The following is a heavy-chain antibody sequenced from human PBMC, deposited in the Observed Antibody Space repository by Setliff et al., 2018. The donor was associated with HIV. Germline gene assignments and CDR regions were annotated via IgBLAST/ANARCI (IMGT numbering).Heavy chain of an antibody. D-gene: IGHD3-3*01. V-gene: IGHV7-4-1*02. CDR2: INTNSWIP. CDR1: GYTFNNYP. J-gene: IGHJ6*03. Sequence: GASVKVSCKASGYTFNNYPINWVRQAPGQGLEWMGWINTNSWIPTYAQGFTGRFVFSLDTTVRTAYLEISDLRADDTGVYYCARDSSEYFDFSSGDFHYMDVWGKGTTVTVSS. CDR3: ARDSSEYFDFSSGDFHYMDV.